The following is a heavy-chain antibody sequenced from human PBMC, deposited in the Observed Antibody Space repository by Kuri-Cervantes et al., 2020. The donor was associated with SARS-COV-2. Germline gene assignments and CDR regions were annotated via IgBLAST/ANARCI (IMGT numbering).Heavy chain of an antibody. CDR1: GFTFSSYS. CDR3: ARDGVKDDYGFSSY. CDR2: ISSSSSTI. D-gene: IGHD4-17*01. V-gene: IGHV3-48*02. Sequence: GGSLRLSCAASGFTFSSYSMNWVRQAPGKGLEWVSYISSSSSTIYYADSVKGRFTISRDNAKNSLYLQMNSLRDEGTAVYYCARDGVKDDYGFSSYWGQGTLVTVSS. J-gene: IGHJ4*02.